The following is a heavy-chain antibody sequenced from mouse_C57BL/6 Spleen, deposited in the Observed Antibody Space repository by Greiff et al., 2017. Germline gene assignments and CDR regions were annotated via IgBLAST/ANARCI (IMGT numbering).Heavy chain of an antibody. D-gene: IGHD1-1*01. CDR2: IYPGSGNT. CDR3: ARNDYYGSREGFAY. V-gene: IGHV1-76*01. CDR1: GYTFTDYY. Sequence: QVQLQQSGAELVRPGASVKLSCKASGYTFTDYYINWVKQRPGQGLEWIARIYPGSGNTYYNEKFKGKATLTAEKSSSTAYMQLSSLTSEDSAVYFCARNDYYGSREGFAYWGQGTLVTVSA. J-gene: IGHJ3*01.